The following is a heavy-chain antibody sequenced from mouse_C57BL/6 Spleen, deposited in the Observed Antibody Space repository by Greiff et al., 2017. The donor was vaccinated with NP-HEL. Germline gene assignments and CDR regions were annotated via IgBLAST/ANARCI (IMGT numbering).Heavy chain of an antibody. CDR2: ISSGGSYT. CDR1: GFTFSSYG. D-gene: IGHD2-4*01. J-gene: IGHJ3*01. V-gene: IGHV5-6*02. Sequence: DVKLVESGGDLVKPGGSLKLSCAASGFTFSSYGMSWVRQTPDKRLEWVATISSGGSYTYYPDSVKGRFTISRDNAKNTLYLQMSSLKSEDTAMYYCARWDYDEKSFAYWGQGTLVTVSA. CDR3: ARWDYDEKSFAY.